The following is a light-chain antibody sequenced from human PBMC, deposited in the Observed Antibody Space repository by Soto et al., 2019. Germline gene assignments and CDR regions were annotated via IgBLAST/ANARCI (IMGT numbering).Light chain of an antibody. CDR1: QSVSTN. V-gene: IGKV3-15*01. Sequence: EIVMTQSPATLSGSPGERATLSCRASQSVSTNLAWYQQKPGQAPRLLIYGASTRATGIPARFSGSGSGTEFTPTTSSLQSVDVAVYYCQQYNNSPPWTFGQGTKV. CDR2: GAS. CDR3: QQYNNSPPWT. J-gene: IGKJ1*01.